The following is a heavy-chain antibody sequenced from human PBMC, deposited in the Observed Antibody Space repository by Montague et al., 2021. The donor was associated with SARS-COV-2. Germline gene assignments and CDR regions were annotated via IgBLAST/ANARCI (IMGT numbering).Heavy chain of an antibody. J-gene: IGHJ4*02. V-gene: IGHV4-4*07. CDR2: IYPSGDT. Sequence: SETLSLTCTVSAGSNNNYYWSWIRQSAGKGLEWIGRIYPSGDTNYNPSLKSRVTVSVDTSKSQFSLNLNSLTVADTAVYYCASSYGSGYYGFDYWGQGIPVTVSS. D-gene: IGHD3-10*01. CDR1: AGSNNNYY. CDR3: ASSYGSGYYGFDY.